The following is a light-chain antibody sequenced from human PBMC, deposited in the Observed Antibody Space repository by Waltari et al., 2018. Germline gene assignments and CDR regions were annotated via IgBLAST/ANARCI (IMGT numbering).Light chain of an antibody. CDR2: DAS. CDR1: QSVRNY. Sequence: EIVLTQSPATLSLSPGERATLSCRASQSVRNYLAWYQQKPGQAPRLLIYDASKRDTDIPARFSGSGSVTDFTLTISSLEPEDFAVYYCQQRSTWPRVYTFGQGTKVEIK. CDR3: QQRSTWPRVYT. J-gene: IGKJ2*01. V-gene: IGKV3-11*01.